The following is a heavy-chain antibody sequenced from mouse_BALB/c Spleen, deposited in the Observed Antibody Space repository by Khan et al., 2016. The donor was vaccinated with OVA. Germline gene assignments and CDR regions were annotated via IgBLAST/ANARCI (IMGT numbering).Heavy chain of an antibody. J-gene: IGHJ2*01. D-gene: IGHD3-2*02. CDR1: GYIFTSYW. CDR3: AREEALYYFDY. CDR2: IYPGTNNT. V-gene: IGHV1-76*01. Sequence: VQLQESGAELVRPGASVKLSCKTSGYIFTSYWIHWVNQRSGQGLEWIARIYPGTNNTYYNEKPKDKATLTADKSSSTAYMQLSSLKSEDSAVYFCAREEALYYFDYWGQGTTLTVSS.